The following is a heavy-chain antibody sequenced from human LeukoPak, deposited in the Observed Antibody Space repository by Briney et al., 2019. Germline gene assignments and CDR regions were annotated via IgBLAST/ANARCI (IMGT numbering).Heavy chain of an antibody. D-gene: IGHD7-27*01. Sequence: SETLSLTCTVSGGSISSSSYYWGWIRQPPGKGLEWIGSIYYSGSTYYNPSLKSRVTISVDTSKNQFSLKLSSVTAADTAVYYCARSLLGYYYYYYMDVWGKGTTVTVSS. CDR2: IYYSGST. V-gene: IGHV4-39*01. J-gene: IGHJ6*03. CDR1: GGSISSSSYY. CDR3: ARSLLGYYYYYYMDV.